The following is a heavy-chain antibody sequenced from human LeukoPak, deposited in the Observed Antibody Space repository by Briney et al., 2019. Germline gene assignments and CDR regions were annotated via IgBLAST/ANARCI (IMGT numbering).Heavy chain of an antibody. CDR1: GFTFSNFG. J-gene: IGHJ4*02. CDR3: ARDEGNTGYYY. Sequence: PGGSLRLSCAASGFTFSNFGVNWVRQAPGKGLEWVSYISSRSSTIYYADSVKGRCTISRDNAKNSLYLQMNSLRAEDTAVYYCARDEGNTGYYYWGQGTLVTVSS. D-gene: IGHD3-9*01. V-gene: IGHV3-48*04. CDR2: ISSRSSTI.